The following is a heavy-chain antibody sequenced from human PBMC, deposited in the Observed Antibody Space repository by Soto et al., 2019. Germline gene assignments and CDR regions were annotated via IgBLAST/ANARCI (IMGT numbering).Heavy chain of an antibody. CDR2: IIPIFATT. J-gene: IGHJ6*03. Sequence: QVQLMQSGTEVKKSGPSGKLSGKASGATFRGPPIICLRQPPDKGLEWRGGIIPIFATTNYAQKFQGRVTITADKSTSTAYMQLSSLRSEDTAVYYCATCDGGSCPPPHYYYNMDVWGQGTTVIVSS. CDR1: GATFRGPP. CDR3: ATCDGGSCPPPHYYYNMDV. V-gene: IGHV1-69*06. D-gene: IGHD2-15*01.